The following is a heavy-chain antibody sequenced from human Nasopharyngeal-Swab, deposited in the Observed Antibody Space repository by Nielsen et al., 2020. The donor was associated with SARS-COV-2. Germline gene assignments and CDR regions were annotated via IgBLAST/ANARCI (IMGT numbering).Heavy chain of an antibody. J-gene: IGHJ6*02. Sequence: GGSLRLSCAASGFTFSSYGMHWVRQAPGKGLEWVAVIWYDGSNKYYADSVKGRFTISRDNSKNTLYLQMNSLRAEDTAVYYCARHDFWSGYASYYGMDVWGQGTTVTVSS. CDR3: ARHDFWSGYASYYGMDV. CDR2: IWYDGSNK. V-gene: IGHV3-33*01. D-gene: IGHD3-3*01. CDR1: GFTFSSYG.